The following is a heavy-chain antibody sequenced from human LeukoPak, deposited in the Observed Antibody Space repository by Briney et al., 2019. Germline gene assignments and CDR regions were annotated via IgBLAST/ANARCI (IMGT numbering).Heavy chain of an antibody. V-gene: IGHV4-39*07. J-gene: IGHJ4*02. CDR3: ARGRGYNYEYYFDY. D-gene: IGHD5-18*01. CDR2: IYYSGST. Sequence: SSETLSLTCTVSGGSISSSSYYWGWIRQPPGKGLEWIGSIYYSGSTYYNPSLKSRVTISVDTSKNQFSLKLSSVTAADTAVYYCARGRGYNYEYYFDYWGQGTLVTVSS. CDR1: GGSISSSSYY.